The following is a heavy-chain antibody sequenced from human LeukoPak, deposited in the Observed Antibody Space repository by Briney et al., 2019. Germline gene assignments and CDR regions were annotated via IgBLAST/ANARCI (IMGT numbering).Heavy chain of an antibody. V-gene: IGHV4-30-2*01. CDR3: ARGRITMVRGVIITSRVCFDY. CDR1: GGSISSGGYS. D-gene: IGHD3-10*01. Sequence: PSETLSLTCAVSGGSISSGGYSWSWIRQPPGKGLEWIGYIYHSGSTNYNPSLKSRVTISVDTSKNQFSLKLSSVTAADTAVYYCARGRITMVRGVIITSRVCFDYWGQGTLVTVSS. J-gene: IGHJ4*02. CDR2: IYHSGST.